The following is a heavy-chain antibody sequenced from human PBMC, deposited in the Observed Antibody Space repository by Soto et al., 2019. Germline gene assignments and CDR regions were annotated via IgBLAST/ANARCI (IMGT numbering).Heavy chain of an antibody. Sequence: SVKVSCKASGFTFTSSAVQWVRQARGQRLEWIGWIVVGSGNTNYAQKFQERVTITRDMSTSTAYMELSSLRSEDTAVYYCAADIVVVPAAIGYFDYWGQGTLVTVSS. CDR3: AADIVVVPAAIGYFDY. CDR2: IVVGSGNT. CDR1: GFTFTSSA. J-gene: IGHJ4*02. V-gene: IGHV1-58*01. D-gene: IGHD2-2*02.